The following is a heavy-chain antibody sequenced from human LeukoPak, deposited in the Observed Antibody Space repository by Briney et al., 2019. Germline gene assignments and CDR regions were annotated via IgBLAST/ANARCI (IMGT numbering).Heavy chain of an antibody. CDR3: ARDCYGGRCYSGAFDN. D-gene: IGHD2-15*01. J-gene: IGHJ3*02. CDR2: IYSGEST. V-gene: IGHV3-66*01. CDR1: GFTVSSNY. Sequence: GGSLRLSCVASGFTVSSNYMSWVRQAPGKGLEWVSLIYSGESTYYADSVKGRFTISRDNSKNTLYLQMKSLRAEDTAVYYCARDCYGGRCYSGAFDNWGQGTMVTVSS.